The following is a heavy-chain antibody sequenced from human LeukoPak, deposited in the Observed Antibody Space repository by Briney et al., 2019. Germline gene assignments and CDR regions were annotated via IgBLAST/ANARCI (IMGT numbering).Heavy chain of an antibody. V-gene: IGHV3-48*03. CDR1: GFTFSSYE. D-gene: IGHD3-9*01. J-gene: IGHJ6*04. CDR3: ARDHYYDILTGYYGMDV. CDR2: ISSSGSTI. Sequence: PGGSLRLSCAAPGFTFSSYEMNWVRQAPGKGLEWVSYISSSGSTIYYADSVKGRFTISRDNAKNSLYLQMNSLRAEDTAVYYCARDHYYDILTGYYGMDVWGKGTTVTVSS.